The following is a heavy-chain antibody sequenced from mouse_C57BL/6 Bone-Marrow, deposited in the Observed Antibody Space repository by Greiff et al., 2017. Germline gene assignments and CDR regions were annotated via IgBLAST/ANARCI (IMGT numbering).Heavy chain of an antibody. D-gene: IGHD2-4*01. CDR2: ISYDGSN. Sequence: EVKLVESGPGLVKPSQSLSLTCSVTGYSITSGYYWNWIRQFPGNKLEWMGYISYDGSNNYNPSLKNRISITRDTSKNQFFLKLNSVTTEDTATYYCHYYDYDGYYFDYWGQGTTLTVSS. J-gene: IGHJ2*01. CDR3: HYYDYDGYYFDY. CDR1: GYSITSGYY. V-gene: IGHV3-6*01.